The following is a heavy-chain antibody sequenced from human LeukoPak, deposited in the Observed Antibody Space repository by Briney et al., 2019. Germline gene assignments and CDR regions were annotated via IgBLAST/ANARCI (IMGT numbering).Heavy chain of an antibody. J-gene: IGHJ4*02. V-gene: IGHV1-8*01. CDR3: ARPAMRLRGVPRPLYYFDY. CDR1: GYTFTSYD. D-gene: IGHD3-10*01. CDR2: MNPNSGNT. Sequence: GASVKVSCKASGYTFTSYDINWVRQATGQGLEWMGWMNPNSGNTGYAQKFQGRVTMTRNTSISTAYMELSSLRSEDTAVYYCARPAMRLRGVPRPLYYFDYWGQGTLVTVSS.